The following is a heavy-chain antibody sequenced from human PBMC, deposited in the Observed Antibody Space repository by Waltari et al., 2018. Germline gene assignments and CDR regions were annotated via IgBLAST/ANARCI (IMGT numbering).Heavy chain of an antibody. CDR2: MSYDGSNK. CDR1: AFSSRSYA. V-gene: IGHV3-30*04. J-gene: IGHJ4*02. Sequence: QVQLVESGGGVVQPGRSLRLSCSAHAFSSRSYAMHCVRQAPGKGLEWVAVMSYDGSNKNYADSVKGRFTISRDNSKNTLHLQMDSLRPEDTAVYYCARPGHLRYCSGGTCFLEYWGQGTLVTVSS. CDR3: ARPGHLRYCSGGTCFLEY. D-gene: IGHD2-15*01.